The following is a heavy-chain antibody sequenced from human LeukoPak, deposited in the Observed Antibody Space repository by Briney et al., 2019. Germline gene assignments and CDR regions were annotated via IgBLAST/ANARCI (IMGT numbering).Heavy chain of an antibody. CDR3: ARFSAVAGTFLFDY. CDR1: GGSFSGYY. Sequence: PSETLSLTCAVYGGSFSGYYWSWIRQPPGKGLEWIGEINRSGSTNYNPSLKSRVTMSVDTSKNQFSLKLSSVTAADTAVYYCARFSAVAGTFLFDYWGQGTLVTVSS. V-gene: IGHV4-34*01. J-gene: IGHJ4*02. CDR2: INRSGST. D-gene: IGHD6-19*01.